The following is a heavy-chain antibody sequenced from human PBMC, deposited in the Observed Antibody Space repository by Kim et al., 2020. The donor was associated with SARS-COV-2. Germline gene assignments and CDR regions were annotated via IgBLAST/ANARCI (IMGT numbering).Heavy chain of an antibody. CDR1: GFTFDDYA. Sequence: GGSLRLSCAASGFTFDDYAMHWVRQAPGKGLEWVSGISWNSGSIGYADSVKGRFTISRDNAKNSLYLQMNSLRAEDTALYYCAKGETMTRFDYWGQGTLVTVSS. V-gene: IGHV3-9*01. J-gene: IGHJ4*02. CDR2: ISWNSGSI. D-gene: IGHD2-21*02. CDR3: AKGETMTRFDY.